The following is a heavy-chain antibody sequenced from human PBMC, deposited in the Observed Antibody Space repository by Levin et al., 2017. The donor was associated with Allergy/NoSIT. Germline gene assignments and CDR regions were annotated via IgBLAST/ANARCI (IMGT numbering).Heavy chain of an antibody. CDR3: ARDRAGTYYGMDV. J-gene: IGHJ6*02. D-gene: IGHD1-7*01. Sequence: PGESLKISCAASGFTFSSYAMHWVRQAPGEGLEWVAVISYDGSNKYYADSVKGRFTISRDNSKNTLYLQMNSLRAEDTAVYYCARDRAGTYYGMDVWGQGTTVTVSS. CDR1: GFTFSSYA. CDR2: ISYDGSNK. V-gene: IGHV3-30*04.